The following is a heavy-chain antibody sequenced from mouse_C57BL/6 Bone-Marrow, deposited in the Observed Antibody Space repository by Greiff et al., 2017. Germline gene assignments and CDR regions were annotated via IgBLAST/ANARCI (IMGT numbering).Heavy chain of an antibody. V-gene: IGHV5-2*03. CDR3: ARNPLGTTVGYFDV. J-gene: IGHJ1*03. D-gene: IGHD1-1*01. CDR1: EYEFPSHD. CDR2: INSDGGST. Sequence: EVKVEESGGGLVQPGESLKLSCESNEYEFPSHDMSWVRKTPEKRLELVAAINSDGGSTYYPDTMERRFIISRDNTKKTLYLQMSSLRSEDTALYYCARNPLGTTVGYFDVWGTGTTVTVSS.